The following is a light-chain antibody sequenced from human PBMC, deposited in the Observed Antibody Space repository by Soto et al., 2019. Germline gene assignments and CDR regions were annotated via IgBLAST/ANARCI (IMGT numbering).Light chain of an antibody. Sequence: DIQMTQSPSSLSASVGDRVTITCRASQSIGTHLNWYQQKPGNAPKLLLYAASTFQSGVPSRFGGSGSGTDFTLTIRSLQPEDFATYYCQQSYSTPPTFGQGTKVEIK. CDR3: QQSYSTPPT. CDR2: AAS. J-gene: IGKJ1*01. CDR1: QSIGTH. V-gene: IGKV1-39*01.